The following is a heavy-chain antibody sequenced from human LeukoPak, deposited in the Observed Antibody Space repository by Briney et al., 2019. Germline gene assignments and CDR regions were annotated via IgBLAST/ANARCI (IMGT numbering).Heavy chain of an antibody. D-gene: IGHD6-25*01. Sequence: GGSLRLSCAASGFTFTNYAMAWVRQAPGKGLEWVSNITGSGDNTYYADSVKGRFTISRDNSKNTLYLEMNRLRADDTALYYCAARPVSDLGPLDFWGQGTLVTVSS. J-gene: IGHJ4*02. CDR3: AARPVSDLGPLDF. CDR1: GFTFTNYA. V-gene: IGHV3-23*01. CDR2: ITGSGDNT.